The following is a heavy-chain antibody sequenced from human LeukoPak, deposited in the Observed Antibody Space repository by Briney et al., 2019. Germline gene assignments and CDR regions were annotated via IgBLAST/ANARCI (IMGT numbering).Heavy chain of an antibody. J-gene: IGHJ4*02. CDR2: ISYDGSNK. V-gene: IGHV3-30-3*01. CDR1: GFTFSSYA. CDR3: ARGDPTVTTYIDY. Sequence: PGRSLRLSCAASGFTFSSYAMHWVRQAPGKGLEWVAVISYDGSNKYYADSVKGRFTISRDNSKNTLYLQMNSLRAEDTAVYYCARGDPTVTTYIDYWGQGTLVTVSS. D-gene: IGHD4-17*01.